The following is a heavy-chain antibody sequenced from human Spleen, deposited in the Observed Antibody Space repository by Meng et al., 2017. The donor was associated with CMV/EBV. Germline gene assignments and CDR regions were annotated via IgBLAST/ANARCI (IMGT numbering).Heavy chain of an antibody. CDR1: GFTFRTYA. Sequence: GESLKISCAASGFTFRTYAMHWVRQAPGKGLGWVAVISYDGNTKYYADSVKGRFTISRDNSKNTLYLQMNSLRAEDTAVFYCARSVNGPPSPFDYWGQGTLVTVSS. D-gene: IGHD2-2*01. CDR3: ARSVNGPPSPFDY. CDR2: ISYDGNTK. J-gene: IGHJ4*02. V-gene: IGHV3-30-3*01.